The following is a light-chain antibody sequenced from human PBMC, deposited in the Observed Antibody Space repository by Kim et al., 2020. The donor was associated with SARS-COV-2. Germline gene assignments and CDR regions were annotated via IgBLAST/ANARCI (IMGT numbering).Light chain of an antibody. V-gene: IGKV3-15*01. CDR1: RSVRSN. Sequence: SVTAGERATLSRRASRSVRSNVAGYQQKPGKAPRPLIYGESTRASGIPARLSGSGSGTEFTLTSSSLQSEDFAVYYCKKYNNWPYTFGQGTKLE. CDR2: GES. CDR3: KKYNNWPYT. J-gene: IGKJ2*01.